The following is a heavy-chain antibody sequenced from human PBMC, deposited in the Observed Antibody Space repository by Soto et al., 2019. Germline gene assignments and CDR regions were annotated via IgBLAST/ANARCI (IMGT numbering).Heavy chain of an antibody. CDR3: ARALGHDGWFDY. D-gene: IGHD1-1*01. CDR2: ISADNANT. V-gene: IGHV1-18*04. Sequence: QVQLVQSRTEMKKPGASVKVSCKASGYTFTRYGISWVRQAPGQGLEWMGWISADNANTNDAQNLQGRATMTTDTSTSTAFMEVRNLKSDDTAVFYCARALGHDGWFDYWGQGTLVTVSS. CDR1: GYTFTRYG. J-gene: IGHJ4*02.